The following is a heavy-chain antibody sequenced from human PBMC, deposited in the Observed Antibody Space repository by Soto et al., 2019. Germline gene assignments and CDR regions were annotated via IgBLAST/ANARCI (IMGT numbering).Heavy chain of an antibody. CDR1: RFTFSTYA. CDR3: VRYWSNTLCNGVATRTFDY. Sequence: EVQLVESGGALVQPGGSLRLSCAASRFTFSTYAMNWVRQAPGKGLEWVSYISTSGSTVYYADSVKGRFTISRDNTRKYLYLQMKSLRDEDTALYYCVRYWSNTLCNGVATRTFDYWGQGTLVTVSS. CDR2: ISTSGSTV. J-gene: IGHJ4*02. D-gene: IGHD5-12*01. V-gene: IGHV3-48*03.